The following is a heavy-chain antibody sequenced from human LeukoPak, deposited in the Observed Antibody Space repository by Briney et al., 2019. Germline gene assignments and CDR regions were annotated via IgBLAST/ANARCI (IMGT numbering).Heavy chain of an antibody. CDR2: IYYSGST. CDR1: GGSISSYY. CDR3: ARGGNYWPQWWFDP. J-gene: IGHJ5*02. Sequence: SETLSLTCTVSGGSISSYYWSWIRQPPGKGLEWIGYIYYSGSTSYNPSLKSRVTMSLDASKNQFSLELNSVTPADTAVYYCARGGNYWPQWWFDPWGRGTLVSVSS. V-gene: IGHV4-59*01. D-gene: IGHD1-26*01.